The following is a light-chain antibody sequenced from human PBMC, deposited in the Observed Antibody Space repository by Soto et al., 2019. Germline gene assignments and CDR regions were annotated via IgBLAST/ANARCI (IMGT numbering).Light chain of an antibody. Sequence: QSALPQPRSVSGSPGQSVTISCTGTSSDIGGSNFVSWYQQHPGKAPKLMIYDVTKRPSGVPDRFSGSKSGNTASLTISGLQADDEADYYCCSYTGRVVFGGGTKLTFL. V-gene: IGLV2-11*01. CDR1: SSDIGGSNF. J-gene: IGLJ2*01. CDR2: DVT. CDR3: CSYTGRVV.